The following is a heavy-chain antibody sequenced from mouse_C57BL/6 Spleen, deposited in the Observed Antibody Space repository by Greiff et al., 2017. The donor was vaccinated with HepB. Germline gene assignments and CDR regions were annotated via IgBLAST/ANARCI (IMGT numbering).Heavy chain of an antibody. CDR2: IYPGSGST. D-gene: IGHD2-4*01. V-gene: IGHV1-55*01. J-gene: IGHJ4*01. CDR1: GYTFTSYW. CDR3: ARWGLRYAMDY. Sequence: VKLQQPGAELVKPGASVKMSCKASGYTFTSYWITWVKQRPGQGLEWIGDIYPGSGSTSYNEKFKSKATLTVDTSSSTAYMQLSSLTSEDSAVYYCARWGLRYAMDYWGQGTSVTVSS.